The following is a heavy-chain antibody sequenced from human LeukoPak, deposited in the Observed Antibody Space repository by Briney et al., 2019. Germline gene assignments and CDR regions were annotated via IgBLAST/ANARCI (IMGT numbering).Heavy chain of an antibody. Sequence: GGSLRLTCAASGFTIGPYAMYWVRQGPGRGLEWVSVIKADGSGTFYADSVRGRFTTSRDNSKNSLYLQMNSLTSEDTALYYCATWAFYHNLDVWGQGTTVIVSS. CDR2: IKADGSGT. CDR1: GFTIGPYA. V-gene: IGHV3-43*02. D-gene: IGHD2/OR15-2a*01. CDR3: ATWAFYHNLDV. J-gene: IGHJ6*02.